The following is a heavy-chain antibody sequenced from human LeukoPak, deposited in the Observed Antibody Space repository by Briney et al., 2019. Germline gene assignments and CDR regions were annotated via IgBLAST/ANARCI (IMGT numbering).Heavy chain of an antibody. D-gene: IGHD6-13*01. J-gene: IGHJ4*02. CDR3: ARSRRSWSTFDY. CDR1: GYSIISGFY. V-gene: IGHV4-38-2*02. CDR2: IYYSGST. Sequence: SETLPLTCTVSGYSIISGFYWGWIRQPPGKGLEWIGSIYYSGSTYYNPSLKSRVTISVDTSKNQFSLKRTSVTAADTAVYYCARSRRSWSTFDYWGQGTLVTVSS.